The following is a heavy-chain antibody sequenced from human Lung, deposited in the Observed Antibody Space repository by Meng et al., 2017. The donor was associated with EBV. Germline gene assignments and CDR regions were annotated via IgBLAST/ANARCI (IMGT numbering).Heavy chain of an antibody. CDR3: AREYSSSSGLPGP. V-gene: IGHV4-30-4*08. Sequence: QVQLQVSGPGLVRPSQTLSLTCTVSGDSISRGGYYWNWIRQHPGEGLEWIGNIYYTGSTHYNPSLNSRVTISVDTSRNQFSLKLTSVTAADTAVYYCAREYSSSSGLPGPWGQGTLVTVSS. D-gene: IGHD6-6*01. CDR1: GDSISRGGYY. J-gene: IGHJ5*02. CDR2: IYYTGST.